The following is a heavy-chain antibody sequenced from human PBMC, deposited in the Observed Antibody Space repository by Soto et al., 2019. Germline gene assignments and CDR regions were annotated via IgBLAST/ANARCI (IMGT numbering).Heavy chain of an antibody. CDR3: ARQRVEMAKIACFDP. J-gene: IGHJ5*02. CDR2: IYDSGST. V-gene: IGHV4-59*08. Sequence: SGTPSLTCTVSGGSISSDYWSWIRQPPGKGLEWIAYIYDSGSTNYNPSLKSRVTISVDTAKNQFSLKLSSVTAADTAVYYCARQRVEMAKIACFDPWGQGTLVTVSS. D-gene: IGHD5-12*01. CDR1: GGSISSDY.